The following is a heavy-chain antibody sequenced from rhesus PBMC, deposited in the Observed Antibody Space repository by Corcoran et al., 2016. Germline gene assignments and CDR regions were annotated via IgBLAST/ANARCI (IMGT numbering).Heavy chain of an antibody. J-gene: IGHJ4*01. CDR1: GGSISSSY. CDR2: IYGSGSST. V-gene: IGHV4S11*01. Sequence: QVQLQESGPGVVKPSETLSLTCAVSGGSISSSYGSWIRQAPGKGLEWIGYIYGSGSSTNYNPSLKSRVTLSVDTSKNQLSLKLSSVTAADTAVYYCASPGYSSGWNYFDYWGQGVLVTVSS. CDR3: ASPGYSSGWNYFDY. D-gene: IGHD6-31*01.